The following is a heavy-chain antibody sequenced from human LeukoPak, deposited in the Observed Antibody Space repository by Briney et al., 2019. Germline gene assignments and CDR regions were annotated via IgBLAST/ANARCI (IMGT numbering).Heavy chain of an antibody. CDR2: IYYSGST. D-gene: IGHD6-6*01. CDR1: GGAISSSTYF. J-gene: IGHJ4*02. CDR3: ARQGGYIISSFDS. Sequence: PSETLSLTCTVSGGAISSSTYFWGWIRQPPGKGLEWIGSIYYSGSTFYNPSLKSRVTISVDTSKNRFSLKLTSVTAADTAVYYCARQGGYIISSFDSWGQGTLVTVSS. V-gene: IGHV4-39*01.